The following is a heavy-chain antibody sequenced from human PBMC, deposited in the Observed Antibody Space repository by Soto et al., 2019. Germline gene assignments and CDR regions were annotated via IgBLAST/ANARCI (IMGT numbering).Heavy chain of an antibody. J-gene: IGHJ5*02. CDR1: GFTFSDYS. CDR3: ARKVLINSHSNSFDP. CDR2: ISGSSTYI. V-gene: IGHV3-21*01. D-gene: IGHD3-16*01. Sequence: PGVSLRLSCSASGFTFSDYSMNWVRQAPGKGLEWVSSISGSSTYIHYADSVKGRFTISRDNAKNSLYLQMNSLRAEDTAMYHCARKVLINSHSNSFDPWGQGNMVTVAS.